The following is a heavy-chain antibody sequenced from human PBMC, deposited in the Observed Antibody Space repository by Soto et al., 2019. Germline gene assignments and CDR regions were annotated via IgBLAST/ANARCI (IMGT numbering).Heavy chain of an antibody. D-gene: IGHD3-22*01. Sequence: PGGSLRLSCAASGFTFSSYAMHWVRQAPGKGLEWVAVISYDGSNKYYADSVKGRFTISRDNSKNTLYLQMNSLRAEDTAVYYCARDPYYYDGSGYFDYWGQGTLVTVSS. CDR2: ISYDGSNK. CDR1: GFTFSSYA. CDR3: ARDPYYYDGSGYFDY. J-gene: IGHJ4*02. V-gene: IGHV3-30-3*01.